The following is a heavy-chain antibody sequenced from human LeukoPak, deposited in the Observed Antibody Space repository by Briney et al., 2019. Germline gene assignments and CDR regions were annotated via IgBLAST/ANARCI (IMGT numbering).Heavy chain of an antibody. CDR3: ARGGPVAATVDYYYYYGMDV. CDR1: GFTFSSYW. Sequence: PGGSLRLSCAASGFTFSSYWMHWVRQAPGKGLVWVSRINSDGSSTSYADSVKGRFTISRDNAKNTLYLQMNSLRAEDTAVYYCARGGPVAATVDYYYYYGMDVWGQGTTVTVSS. CDR2: INSDGSST. J-gene: IGHJ6*02. V-gene: IGHV3-74*01. D-gene: IGHD2-15*01.